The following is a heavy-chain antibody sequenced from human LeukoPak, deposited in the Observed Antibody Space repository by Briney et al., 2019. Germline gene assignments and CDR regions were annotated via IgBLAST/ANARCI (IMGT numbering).Heavy chain of an antibody. J-gene: IGHJ4*02. V-gene: IGHV3-7*04. CDR1: GFTFSRYW. CDR2: IKEDGSAK. Sequence: GGSLRLSCTASGFTFSRYWMTWVRQAPGKGLEWVANIKEDGSAKYYVDSMKGRFTISRDSAKNSLYLQINSLRAEDTAVYYCARDSPGYGGYSYWGQGTLVTVSS. CDR3: ARDSPGYGGYSY. D-gene: IGHD5-12*01.